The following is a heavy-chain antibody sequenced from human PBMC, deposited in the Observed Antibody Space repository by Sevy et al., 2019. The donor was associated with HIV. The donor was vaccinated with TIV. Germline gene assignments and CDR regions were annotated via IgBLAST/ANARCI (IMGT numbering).Heavy chain of an antibody. CDR1: GFTFSSYW. CDR2: IKQDGSEK. J-gene: IGHJ6*02. CDR3: ARAPTDIIVGATEGYYYHGMDV. V-gene: IGHV3-7*01. Sequence: GGSLRLSCAASGFTFSSYWMSWVRQAPGKGLEWVANIKQDGSEKYYVDSVKGRFTISRDNAKNSLYLQMNSLRAEDTAVYYCARAPTDIIVGATEGYYYHGMDVWGQGTTVTVSS. D-gene: IGHD1-26*01.